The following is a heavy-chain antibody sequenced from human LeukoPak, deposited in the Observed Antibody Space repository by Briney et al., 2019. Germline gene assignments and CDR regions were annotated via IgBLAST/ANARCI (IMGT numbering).Heavy chain of an antibody. CDR3: TMGQSTFFDY. V-gene: IGHV3-74*01. Sequence: PGGSLRLSCTASGFTFSNFWMHWVRQAPGKGLMWVSRINTDGSSTDYADSVKGRFTISRDNAKNTLFLQMNSLRADDTAVYYCTMGQSTFFDYWGQGTLVTVSS. D-gene: IGHD1-26*01. CDR2: INTDGSST. J-gene: IGHJ4*02. CDR1: GFTFSNFW.